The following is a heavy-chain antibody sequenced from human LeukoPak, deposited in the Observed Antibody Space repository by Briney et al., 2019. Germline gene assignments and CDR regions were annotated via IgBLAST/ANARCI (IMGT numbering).Heavy chain of an antibody. V-gene: IGHV3-20*04. Sequence: GGSLRLSCTASGFTFDKHGMSWVRQVPGKGLEWDSGIYWSGGSTGYADPLRGRFTISRDNPKNSLYLQMDSLRAEDTALYYCARAPITSPFYFDYGGQGTLVTVSS. CDR3: ARAPITSPFYFDY. CDR1: GFTFDKHG. CDR2: IYWSGGST. J-gene: IGHJ4*02. D-gene: IGHD2-2*01.